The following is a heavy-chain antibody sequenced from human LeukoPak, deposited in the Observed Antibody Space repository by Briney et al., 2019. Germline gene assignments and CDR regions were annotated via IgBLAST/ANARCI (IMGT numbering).Heavy chain of an antibody. D-gene: IGHD2-2*02. CDR3: ARHGHIGVPAAIPRNYYYYYMDV. Sequence: SETLSLTCTVSGGSISSSSYYWGWIRQPPGKGLEWIGEINHSGSTNYNPSLKSRVTISVDTSKNQFSLKLSSVTAADTAVYYCARHGHIGVPAAIPRNYYYYYMDVWGKGTTVTVSS. J-gene: IGHJ6*03. CDR1: GGSISSSSYY. CDR2: INHSGST. V-gene: IGHV4-39*01.